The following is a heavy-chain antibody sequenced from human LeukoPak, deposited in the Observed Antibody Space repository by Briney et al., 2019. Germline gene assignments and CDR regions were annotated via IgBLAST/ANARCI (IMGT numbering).Heavy chain of an antibody. Sequence: SETLSLTCTVSGGSISSSSYYWGWIRQPPGKGLEWIGSIYYSGSTYYNPSLKSRVTISVDTSKNQFSLKLSSVTAADTAVYYCADAYCSGGSCYSVYWGQGTLVTVSS. CDR3: ADAYCSGGSCYSVY. D-gene: IGHD2-15*01. CDR1: GGSISSSSYY. CDR2: IYYSGST. V-gene: IGHV4-39*07. J-gene: IGHJ4*02.